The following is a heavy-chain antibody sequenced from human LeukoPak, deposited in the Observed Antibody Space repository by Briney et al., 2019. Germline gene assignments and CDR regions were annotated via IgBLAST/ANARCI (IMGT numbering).Heavy chain of an antibody. CDR3: ARGSANRYHLYIDF. V-gene: IGHV3-7*01. CDR2: IKQDGSEK. J-gene: IGHJ4*02. CDR1: GISFSSYW. Sequence: GGSLRLSCAASGISFSSYWMSWVRQAPGKGLEWVASIKQDGSEKYYVDSVKGRFTISRDNSKNSLYLQMSSLRAEDTAVYICARGSANRYHLYIDFWGQGTLVTVPS. D-gene: IGHD3-16*02.